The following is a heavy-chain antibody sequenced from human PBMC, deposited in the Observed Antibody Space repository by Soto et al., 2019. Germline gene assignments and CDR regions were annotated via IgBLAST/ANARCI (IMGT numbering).Heavy chain of an antibody. J-gene: IGHJ4*02. Sequence: SETLSLTCAVYGGSFSGYYWSWIRQPPGKGLEWIGYINHSGSTNYNPSLKSRVTISVDTSKNQFSLKLSSVTAADTAVYYCARYEDYGDRIDYWGQGTLVTVSS. CDR1: GGSFSGYY. CDR3: ARYEDYGDRIDY. CDR2: INHSGST. V-gene: IGHV4-34*01. D-gene: IGHD4-17*01.